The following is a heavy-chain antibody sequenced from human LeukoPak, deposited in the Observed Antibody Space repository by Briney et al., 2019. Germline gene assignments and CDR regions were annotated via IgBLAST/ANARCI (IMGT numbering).Heavy chain of an antibody. D-gene: IGHD6-19*01. CDR1: GVSISTNTW. V-gene: IGHV4-4*02. J-gene: IGHJ4*02. CDR2: IFHSESV. CDR3: ASLPYPSIAVAGTPDY. Sequence: PSETLSLTCAVSGVSISTNTWWSWVRQTPGKGLEWIGEIFHSESVNSNPSLKRRVTISVDTSKNQFSLKLSSVTAADTAVYYCASLPYPSIAVAGTPDYWGQGTLVTVSS.